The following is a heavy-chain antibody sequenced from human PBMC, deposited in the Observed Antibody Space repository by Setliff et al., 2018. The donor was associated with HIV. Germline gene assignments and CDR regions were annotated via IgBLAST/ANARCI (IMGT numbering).Heavy chain of an antibody. CDR1: GFYFTNYW. V-gene: IGHV3-74*01. Sequence: GGSLRLSCVVSGFYFTNYWMSWVRQAPGKGLVWVSRTNSDGSSTKYADSVKGRFTISRDNAENTLYLQMNSLRAEDTAVYYCARDPKSWGSSYYYYMDVWGKGTTVTVSS. CDR3: ARDPKSWGSSYYYYMDV. CDR2: TNSDGSST. D-gene: IGHD3-16*01. J-gene: IGHJ6*03.